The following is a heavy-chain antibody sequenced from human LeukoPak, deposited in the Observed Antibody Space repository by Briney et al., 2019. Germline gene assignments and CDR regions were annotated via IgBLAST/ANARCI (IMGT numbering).Heavy chain of an antibody. D-gene: IGHD2-15*01. CDR1: GSTFSSYS. Sequence: GGSLRLSCAASGSTFSSYSMNWVRQAPGKGLEWVSSISSSSSYIYYADSVKGRFTISRDNAKNSLYLQMNSLRAEDTAVYYCARKVVAATQGFDYWGQGTLVTVSS. CDR3: ARKVVAATQGFDY. V-gene: IGHV3-21*01. J-gene: IGHJ4*02. CDR2: ISSSSSYI.